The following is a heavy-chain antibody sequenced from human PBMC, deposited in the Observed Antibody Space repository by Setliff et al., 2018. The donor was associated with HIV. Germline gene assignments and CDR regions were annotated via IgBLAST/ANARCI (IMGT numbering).Heavy chain of an antibody. D-gene: IGHD2-2*01. CDR1: GGTFSSYA. CDR2: IIPIIGIT. J-gene: IGHJ5*02. CDR3: ARGRRVVPAAESNWFDP. V-gene: IGHV1-69*10. Sequence: SVKVSCKASGGTFSSYAISWVRQAPGQGLEWMGGIIPIIGITNQAQKFQGRVTITADELTGTAYMDLTNLRPEDTAVYYCARGRRVVPAAESNWFDPWGQGTLVTVSS.